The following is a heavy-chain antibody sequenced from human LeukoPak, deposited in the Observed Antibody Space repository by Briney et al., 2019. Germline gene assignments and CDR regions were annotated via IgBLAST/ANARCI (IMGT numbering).Heavy chain of an antibody. CDR1: GFTFSSYA. D-gene: IGHD2-21*02. J-gene: IGHJ4*02. CDR3: EKDLGGSGDYRPY. CDR2: ISGSDGST. V-gene: IGHV3-23*01. Sequence: GGSLRLSCAASGFTFSSYAMSWVRQAPGKGLEWVSAISGSDGSTYYADSVKGRFTISRDNSKYTLYLQMNSLSAEDTAVYYCEKDLGGSGDYRPYWGQGSVVTVSS.